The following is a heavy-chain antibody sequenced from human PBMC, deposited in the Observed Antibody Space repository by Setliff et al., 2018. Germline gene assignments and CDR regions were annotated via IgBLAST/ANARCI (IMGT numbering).Heavy chain of an antibody. V-gene: IGHV3-7*03. CDR2: INKDGSER. CDR1: GLIFSNNW. D-gene: IGHD6-19*01. CDR3: VPQGPGYGNGWWTNWFDP. Sequence: GGSLRLSCVASGLIFSNNWMSWVRQAPGKGLEWVTNINKDGSERNYVDSVKGRFTISRDNAKNSVYLQMNSLRADDTAVYYCVPQGPGYGNGWWTNWFDPWGRGTLVTVSS. J-gene: IGHJ5*02.